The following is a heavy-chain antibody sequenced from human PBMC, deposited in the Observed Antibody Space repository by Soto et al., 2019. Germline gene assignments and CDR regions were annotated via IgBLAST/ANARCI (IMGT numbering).Heavy chain of an antibody. J-gene: IGHJ4*02. CDR3: ASFYVRGTD. CDR1: GGSISSSSYY. CDR2: IYYSGST. V-gene: IGHV4-39*01. D-gene: IGHD3-16*01. Sequence: SETLPLTCTVSGGSISSSSYYWGWIRQPPGKGLEWIGSIYYSGSTYYNPSLKSRVTISVDTSKNQFSLKLSSVTAADTAVYYCASFYVRGTDWGQGTLVTVSS.